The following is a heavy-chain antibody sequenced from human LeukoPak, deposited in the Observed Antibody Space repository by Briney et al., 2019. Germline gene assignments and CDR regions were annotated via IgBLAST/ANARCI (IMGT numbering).Heavy chain of an antibody. Sequence: GGSLRLSCAASGFTVSSYYMNWVRQAPGKGLEWVSVIYGGGNIYYADSVKGRFTISRDNSKNTLYLQMNSLRAEDTAVYYCARGAGYNYPYYFDYWGQGTLVTVSS. CDR2: IYGGGNI. V-gene: IGHV3-53*01. CDR3: ARGAGYNYPYYFDY. CDR1: GFTVSSYY. D-gene: IGHD5-24*01. J-gene: IGHJ4*02.